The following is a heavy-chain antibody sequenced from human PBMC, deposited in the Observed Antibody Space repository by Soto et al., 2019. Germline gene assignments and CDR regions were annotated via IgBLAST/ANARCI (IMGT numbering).Heavy chain of an antibody. Sequence: SSETLSLTCTVSGGSISSGGYYWSWIRQHPGKGLEWIGYIYYSGSTYYNPSLKSRVTISVDTSKNQFSLKLSSVTAADTAVYYCARDSSRGFDYWGQGTLVTVSS. J-gene: IGHJ4*02. V-gene: IGHV4-31*03. D-gene: IGHD6-13*01. CDR1: GGSISSGGYY. CDR3: ARDSSRGFDY. CDR2: IYYSGST.